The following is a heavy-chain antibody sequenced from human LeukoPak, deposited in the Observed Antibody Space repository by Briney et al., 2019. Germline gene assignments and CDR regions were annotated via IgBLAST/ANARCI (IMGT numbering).Heavy chain of an antibody. CDR3: CREDPYSSSWYIPNYYYYMDV. CDR1: GFTFSSYW. V-gene: IGHV3-74*01. Sequence: GGSLRLSCAASGFTFSSYWMHWVRQAPGKGLVWVSRINSDGSSTSYADSVKGRFTISRDNAKNSLYLQMNSLRAEDTAVYYCCREDPYSSSWYIPNYYYYMDVWGKGTTVTISS. CDR2: INSDGSST. D-gene: IGHD6-13*01. J-gene: IGHJ6*03.